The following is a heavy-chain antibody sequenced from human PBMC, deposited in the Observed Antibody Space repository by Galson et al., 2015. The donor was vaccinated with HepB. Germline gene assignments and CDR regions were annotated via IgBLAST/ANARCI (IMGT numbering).Heavy chain of an antibody. CDR3: ATGGRPYYYDSSGYYEFDY. Sequence: SVKVSCKVSGYTLTELSMHWVRQAPGKGLEWMGGFDPEDGETIYAQKFQGRVTMTEDTSTDTAYMELSSLRSEDTAVYYCATGGRPYYYDSSGYYEFDYWGQGTLVTVSS. CDR2: FDPEDGET. V-gene: IGHV1-24*01. CDR1: GYTLTELS. J-gene: IGHJ4*02. D-gene: IGHD3-22*01.